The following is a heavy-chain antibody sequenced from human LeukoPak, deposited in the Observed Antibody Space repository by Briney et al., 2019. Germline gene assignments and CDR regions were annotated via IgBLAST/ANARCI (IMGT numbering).Heavy chain of an antibody. D-gene: IGHD2/OR15-2a*01. V-gene: IGHV3-7*04. CDR1: GFTFSSYA. CDR2: IHPEGNEK. CDR3: ARGGDFSGDH. Sequence: PGGSLRLSCAASGFTFSSYAMSWVRQAPGRGLEWVANIHPEGNEKYHVESVKGRFTISRDNTKNLLFPQMDGLRVEDAAVYYCARGGDFSGDHWGQGTLVTVSS. J-gene: IGHJ4*02.